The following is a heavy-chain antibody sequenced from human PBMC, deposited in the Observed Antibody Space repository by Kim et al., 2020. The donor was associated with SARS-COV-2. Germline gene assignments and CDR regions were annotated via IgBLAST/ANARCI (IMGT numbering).Heavy chain of an antibody. CDR1: GFTFSSYS. D-gene: IGHD3-22*01. J-gene: IGHJ3*02. Sequence: GGSLRLSCAASGFTFSSYSMNWVRQAPGKGLEWVSSISSSSSYIYYADSVKGRFTISRDNAKNSLYLQMNSLRAEDTAVYYCARALYYYDSTSGDDAFDIWGQGTMVTVSS. CDR2: ISSSSSYI. V-gene: IGHV3-21*01. CDR3: ARALYYYDSTSGDDAFDI.